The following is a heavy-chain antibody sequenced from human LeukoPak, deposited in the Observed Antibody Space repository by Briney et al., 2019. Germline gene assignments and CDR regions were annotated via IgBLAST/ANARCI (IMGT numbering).Heavy chain of an antibody. V-gene: IGHV1-69*13. CDR1: RGTFSNYA. D-gene: IGHD2-21*02. CDR2: IIPIFGTA. J-gene: IGHJ4*02. Sequence: SVKVSCKASRGTFSNYAISWVRQAPGQGLEWMGGIIPIFGTANYAQKLQGRVTITADESTSTVYMELSSLRSEDTAVYYCARGDSEFVVVTALDYWGQGTLVTVSS. CDR3: ARGDSEFVVVTALDY.